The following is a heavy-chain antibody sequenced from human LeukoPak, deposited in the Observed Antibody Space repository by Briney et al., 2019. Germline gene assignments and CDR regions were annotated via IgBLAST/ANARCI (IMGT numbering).Heavy chain of an antibody. CDR3: AREGYPDSSGYYYHY. CDR2: ISSSGSTI. V-gene: IGHV3-11*01. Sequence: GGSLRLSCAASGFTFSDYYMSWIRQAPGEGLEWVSYISSSGSTIYYADSVKGRFTISRDNAKNSLYLQMNSLRAEDTAVYYCAREGYPDSSGYYYHYWGQGTLVTVSS. J-gene: IGHJ4*02. CDR1: GFTFSDYY. D-gene: IGHD3-22*01.